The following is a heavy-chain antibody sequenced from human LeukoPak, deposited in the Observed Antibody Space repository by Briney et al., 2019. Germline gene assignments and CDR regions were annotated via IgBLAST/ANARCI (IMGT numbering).Heavy chain of an antibody. J-gene: IGHJ6*03. Sequence: SETLSLTCAVYGGSFSDYYWSWIRQPPGKGREWIGEINHSGSTNYNPSLKSRVTISVDTSKNQFSLKLNSVTAADTAVYYCARRGVWYYYMDVWGKGTTVTVSS. CDR3: ARRGVWYYYMDV. V-gene: IGHV4-34*01. D-gene: IGHD3-10*01. CDR2: INHSGST. CDR1: GGSFSDYY.